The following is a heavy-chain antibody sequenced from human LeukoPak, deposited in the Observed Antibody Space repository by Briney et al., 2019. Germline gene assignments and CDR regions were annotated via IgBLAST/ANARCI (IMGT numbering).Heavy chain of an antibody. V-gene: IGHV3-33*01. J-gene: IGHJ3*02. D-gene: IGHD2-15*01. Sequence: GGSLRLSCAASGFTFSSYGMHWVRQAPGKGLEWVAVIWYDGSNKYYGDSVKGRFTISRDNSKNTLYLQMNSLRAEDTAVYYCARDFCSGGSCYPDAFDIWGQGTMVTVSS. CDR1: GFTFSSYG. CDR3: ARDFCSGGSCYPDAFDI. CDR2: IWYDGSNK.